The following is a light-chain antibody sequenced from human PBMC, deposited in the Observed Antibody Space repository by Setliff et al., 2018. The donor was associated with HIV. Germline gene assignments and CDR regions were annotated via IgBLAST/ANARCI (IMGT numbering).Light chain of an antibody. V-gene: IGLV2-23*01. J-gene: IGLJ1*01. CDR1: SNDVGRYDL. CDR3: CSNTGSNTFV. CDR2: QAT. Sequence: QSALTQPASVSGSPGQSITISCTVASNDVGRYDLVPWYQQLPARAPKLIIYQATRRPSGVSNRFSGSKSGNVASLTISGLQVEDEADYYCCSNTGSNTFVCGAGTKVTV.